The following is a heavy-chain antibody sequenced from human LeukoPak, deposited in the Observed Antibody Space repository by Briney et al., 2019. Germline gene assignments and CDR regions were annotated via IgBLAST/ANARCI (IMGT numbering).Heavy chain of an antibody. V-gene: IGHV4-59*08. J-gene: IGHJ3*02. CDR1: GGSISSYY. CDR3: ARQFRSYYDSSGYSTRGAFDI. D-gene: IGHD3-22*01. CDR2: IYYSGST. Sequence: PSETLSLTCTVSGGSISSYYWSWIRQPPGKGLEWIGYIYYSGSTNYNPSLKSRVTISVDTSKNQFSLKLSSVTAADTAVYYCARQFRSYYDSSGYSTRGAFDIWGQGTMVTVSS.